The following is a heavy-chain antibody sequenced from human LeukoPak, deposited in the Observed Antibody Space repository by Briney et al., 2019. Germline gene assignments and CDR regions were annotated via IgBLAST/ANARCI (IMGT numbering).Heavy chain of an antibody. CDR1: GFTVSSNY. Sequence: GGSLRLSCAASGFTVSSNYMSWVRQAPGKGLEWVSVIYSGGSTYYADSVKGRFTISRDNSKNTLYLQMNSLRAEDTAVYYCARDTVYSSSWPDAFDIWGQGTMVTVSS. D-gene: IGHD6-13*01. CDR2: IYSGGST. V-gene: IGHV3-66*02. J-gene: IGHJ3*02. CDR3: ARDTVYSSSWPDAFDI.